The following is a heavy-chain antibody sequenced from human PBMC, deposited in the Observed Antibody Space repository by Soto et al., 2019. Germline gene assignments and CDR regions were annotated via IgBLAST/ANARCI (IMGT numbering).Heavy chain of an antibody. CDR3: ARGGYSYGPADY. J-gene: IGHJ4*02. Sequence: SETLSLTCAVYGGSFSGYYWSWIRQPPGKGLEWIGEINHSGSTNYNPSLKSRVTISVDTSKNQFSLKLSSVTAADTAVYYCARGGYSYGPADYWGQGTLVTVSS. D-gene: IGHD5-18*01. CDR1: GGSFSGYY. V-gene: IGHV4-34*01. CDR2: INHSGST.